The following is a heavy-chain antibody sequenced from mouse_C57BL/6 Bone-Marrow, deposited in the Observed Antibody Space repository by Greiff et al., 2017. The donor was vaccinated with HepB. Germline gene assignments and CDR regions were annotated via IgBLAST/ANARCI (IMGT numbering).Heavy chain of an antibody. CDR1: GYTFTNYW. J-gene: IGHJ2*01. CDR3: ARRIYYDYDEYYFDY. V-gene: IGHV1-63*01. Sequence: VQLQQSGAELVRPGTSVKMSCKASGYTFTNYWIGWAKQRPGHGLEWIGDIYPGGGYTNYNEKFKGKATLTADKSSSTAYMQFSSLTSEDSAIYYCARRIYYDYDEYYFDYWGQGTTLTVSS. D-gene: IGHD2-4*01. CDR2: IYPGGGYT.